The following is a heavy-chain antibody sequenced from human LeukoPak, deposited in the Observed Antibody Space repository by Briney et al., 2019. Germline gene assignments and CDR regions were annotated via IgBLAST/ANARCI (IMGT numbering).Heavy chain of an antibody. CDR1: GFTFSSYG. Sequence: GGSLRLSCAASGFTFSSYGMHRVRQAPGKGLEWVAVISYDGSNKYYADSVKGRFTISRDNSKNTLYLQMNSLRAEDTAVYYCAKDGYSGYDLDYWGQGTLVTVSS. CDR3: AKDGYSGYDLDY. D-gene: IGHD5-12*01. V-gene: IGHV3-30*18. J-gene: IGHJ4*02. CDR2: ISYDGSNK.